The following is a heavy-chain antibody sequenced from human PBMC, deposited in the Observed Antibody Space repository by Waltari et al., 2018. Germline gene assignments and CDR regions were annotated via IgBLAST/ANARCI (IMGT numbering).Heavy chain of an antibody. D-gene: IGHD3-10*01. J-gene: IGHJ4*02. CDR2: IIPVFQTG. Sequence: QVQLVQSGAEVKKPGSSVKVPCKASGGPLSTLALSRVRQAPGQGLEWMGRIIPVFQTGNYAQKFQGRVTISADKSTSTVYLEVSSLRSEDTAVYYCARIGPFGASGPSHDWGQGTLVTVSS. V-gene: IGHV1-69*13. CDR1: GGPLSTLA. CDR3: ARIGPFGASGPSHD.